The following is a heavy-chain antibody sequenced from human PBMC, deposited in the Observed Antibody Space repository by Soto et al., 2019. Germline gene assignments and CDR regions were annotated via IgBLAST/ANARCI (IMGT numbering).Heavy chain of an antibody. V-gene: IGHV6-1*01. D-gene: IGHD3-3*01. J-gene: IGHJ6*02. CDR3: ARDRPWGGYGYYYYYGMDV. Sequence: SQTLSLTCAISGDSVSSNSAAWNWIRQSPSRGLEWLGRTYYRSKWYNDYAVSVKSRITINPDTSKNQFSLQLNSVTPEDTAVYYCARDRPWGGYGYYYYYGMDVWGQGTTVTVSS. CDR2: TYYRSKWYN. CDR1: GDSVSSNSAA.